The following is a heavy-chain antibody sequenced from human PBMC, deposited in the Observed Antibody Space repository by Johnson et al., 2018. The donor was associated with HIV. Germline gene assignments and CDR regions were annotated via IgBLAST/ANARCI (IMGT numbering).Heavy chain of an antibody. V-gene: IGHV3-66*01. Sequence: VQLVESGGGLVQPGGSLRLSCAASGFTVSSNYMNWVRQAPGKGLEWVSVIYSGGNTYYADSVKGRFTISRDNSKNALFLQMNSLRAEDTAIYYCSKSQVIAVAGTDDAFDFWGQGTMVTVSS. CDR3: SKSQVIAVAGTDDAFDF. CDR1: GFTVSSNY. D-gene: IGHD6-19*01. CDR2: IYSGGNT. J-gene: IGHJ3*01.